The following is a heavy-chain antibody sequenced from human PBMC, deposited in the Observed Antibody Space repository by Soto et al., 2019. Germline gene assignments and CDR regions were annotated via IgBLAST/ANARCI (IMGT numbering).Heavy chain of an antibody. D-gene: IGHD5-12*01. CDR3: ARLRDGYNCGSDWYIDL. Sequence: QVQLQESGPGLVKPSETLSLTCSVSGGSISTYYWSWIRQAPGKGLEWIGYVYYTVTTNFNPSLKSRDTVSVDTSKNQFSLKLDSVAAADTAVYYCARLRDGYNCGSDWYIDLWGRGTLVTVSS. CDR2: VYYTVTT. CDR1: GGSISTYY. V-gene: IGHV4-59*01. J-gene: IGHJ2*01.